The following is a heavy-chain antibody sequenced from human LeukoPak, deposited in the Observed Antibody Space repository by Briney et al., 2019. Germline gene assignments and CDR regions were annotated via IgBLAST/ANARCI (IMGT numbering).Heavy chain of an antibody. D-gene: IGHD1-26*01. CDR2: IYTSGST. CDR3: AGNSVGATAY. Sequence: SETLSLTCTVSGGSISSGSYYWSWIRQPAGKGLEWIERIYTSGSTNYNPSLKSRVTISVDTSKNQFSLKLSSVTAADTAVYYCAGNSVGATAYWGQGTLVTVSS. CDR1: GGSISSGSYY. V-gene: IGHV4-61*02. J-gene: IGHJ4*02.